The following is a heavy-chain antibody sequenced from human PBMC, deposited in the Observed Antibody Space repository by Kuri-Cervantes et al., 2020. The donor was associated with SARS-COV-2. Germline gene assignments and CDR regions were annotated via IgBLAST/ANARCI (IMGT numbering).Heavy chain of an antibody. Sequence: GGSLRLSCSASGLSFGNSVMHWVRQAPGKGLQYVSSINSNGGSIYHTDSVKGRFTISRDNAKNSLSLQMNSLRAEDTAVYYCARERYYSGHYGMDVWGQGTTVTVSS. V-gene: IGHV3-64*04. CDR1: GLSFGNSV. CDR2: INSNGGSI. J-gene: IGHJ6*02. CDR3: ARERYYSGHYGMDV. D-gene: IGHD3-10*01.